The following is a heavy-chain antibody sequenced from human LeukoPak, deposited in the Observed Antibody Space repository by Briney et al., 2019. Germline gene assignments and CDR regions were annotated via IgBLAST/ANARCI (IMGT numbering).Heavy chain of an antibody. CDR2: INHSGST. CDR3: ARHSYGTFDY. V-gene: IGHV4-34*01. D-gene: IGHD5-18*01. CDR1: GGSFSGYY. J-gene: IGHJ4*02. Sequence: SETLSLTCAIYGGSFSGYYWSWIRQPPGKGLEWIGEINHSGSTNYNPSLKSRVTISVDTSKNQFSLKLSSVTAADTAVYYCARHSYGTFDYWGQGTLVTVSS.